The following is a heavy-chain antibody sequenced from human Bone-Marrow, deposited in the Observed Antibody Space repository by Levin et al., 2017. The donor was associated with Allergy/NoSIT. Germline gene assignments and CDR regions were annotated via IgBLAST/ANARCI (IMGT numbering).Heavy chain of an antibody. CDR3: ARDDPTVGDY. CDR1: GFTFSSYA. Sequence: GGSLRLSCAASGFTFSSYAMHWVRQAPGKGLEWVAVISYDGSNKYYADSVKGRFTISRDNSKNTLYLQMNSLRAEDTAVYYCARDDPTVGDYWGQGTLVTVSS. V-gene: IGHV3-30-3*01. CDR2: ISYDGSNK. D-gene: IGHD4-23*01. J-gene: IGHJ4*02.